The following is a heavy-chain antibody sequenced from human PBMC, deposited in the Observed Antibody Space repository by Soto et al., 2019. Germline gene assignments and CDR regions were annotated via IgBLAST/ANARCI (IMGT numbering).Heavy chain of an antibody. CDR1: GGSISSYY. V-gene: IGHV4-59*12. CDR3: ARTDSSGYYFDY. J-gene: IGHJ4*02. Sequence: SETLSLTCTVSGGSISSYYWSWIRQPPGKGLEWIGYIYYSGSTNYNPSLKSRVAVSLDTSKNQFSLKLTSVTAADTAVYYCARTDSSGYYFDYWGQGTLVTVSS. D-gene: IGHD3-22*01. CDR2: IYYSGST.